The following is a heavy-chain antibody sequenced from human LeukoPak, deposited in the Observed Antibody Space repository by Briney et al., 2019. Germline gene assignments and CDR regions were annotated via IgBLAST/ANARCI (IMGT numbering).Heavy chain of an antibody. J-gene: IGHJ4*02. Sequence: GRSLRLSCAASGFTFRSYEMNWVRHAPATGLEWVPLISSSGSTIYYADSVKGRFTISRDNAKNSLYLQMNSLRAEDTAVYYCVDGTPFDYWGQGTLVTVSS. D-gene: IGHD5-24*01. CDR3: VDGTPFDY. CDR1: GFTFRSYE. V-gene: IGHV3-48*03. CDR2: ISSSGSTI.